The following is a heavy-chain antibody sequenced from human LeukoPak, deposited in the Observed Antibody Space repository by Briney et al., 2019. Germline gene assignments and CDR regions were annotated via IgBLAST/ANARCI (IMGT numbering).Heavy chain of an antibody. D-gene: IGHD3-3*01. CDR2: ISSSSSYI. J-gene: IGHJ6*03. CDR1: GFTFSSYS. Sequence: GGSLRLSCAASGFTFSSYSMNWVRQAPGKGLEWVSSISSSSSYIYYADSVKGRFTISRDNAKNSLYLQMNSLRAEDTAVYYCAKDSDFWSLYYYYYMDVWGKGTTVTVSS. V-gene: IGHV3-21*01. CDR3: AKDSDFWSLYYYYYMDV.